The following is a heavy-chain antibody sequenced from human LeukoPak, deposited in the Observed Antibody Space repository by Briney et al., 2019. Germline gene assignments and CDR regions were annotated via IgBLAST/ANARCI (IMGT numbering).Heavy chain of an antibody. V-gene: IGHV4-59*12. D-gene: IGHD3-10*01. CDR1: GGSISSYY. CDR3: ARGKNYYGSGSYYNAKPRPLNWFDP. CDR2: MYYSGST. J-gene: IGHJ5*02. Sequence: SETLSLTCTVSGGSISSYYWSWIRQPPGKGLDWIGYMYYSGSTNYNPSLKSRVTISVDTSKNQFSLKLSSVTAADTAVYYCARGKNYYGSGSYYNAKPRPLNWFDPWGQGTLVTVSS.